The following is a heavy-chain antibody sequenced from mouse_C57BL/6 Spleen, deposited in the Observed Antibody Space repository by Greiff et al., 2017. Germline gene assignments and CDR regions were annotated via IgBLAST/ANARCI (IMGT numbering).Heavy chain of an antibody. CDR2: IYPGDGDT. CDR3: ARDDGPYYGSSPWYFDV. D-gene: IGHD1-1*01. J-gene: IGHJ1*03. CDR1: GYAFSSSW. Sequence: QVQLQQSGPELVKPGASVKISCKASGYAFSSSWMNWVKQRPGKGLEWIGRIYPGDGDTNYNGKFKGKATLTADKSSSPAYMQLSSLTSEDSAVYFCARDDGPYYGSSPWYFDVWGTGTTVTVAS. V-gene: IGHV1-82*01.